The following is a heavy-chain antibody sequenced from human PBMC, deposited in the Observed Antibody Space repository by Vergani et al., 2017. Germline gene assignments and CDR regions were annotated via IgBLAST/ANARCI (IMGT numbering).Heavy chain of an antibody. Sequence: QVQLVQSGAEVKKPGSSVKVSCKASGGTFSSYTISWVRQAPGQGLEWMGRIIPILGIANYAQKLQGRVTITADKSTSTAYMELSSLRSEDTAVYYCAKAGYCSSTSCASAEYIQHWGQGTLVTVSS. J-gene: IGHJ1*01. CDR2: IIPILGIA. CDR3: AKAGYCSSTSCASAEYIQH. V-gene: IGHV1-69*02. CDR1: GGTFSSYT. D-gene: IGHD2-2*01.